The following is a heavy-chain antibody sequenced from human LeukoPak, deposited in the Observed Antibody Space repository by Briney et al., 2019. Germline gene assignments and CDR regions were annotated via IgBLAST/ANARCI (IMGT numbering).Heavy chain of an antibody. J-gene: IGHJ4*02. CDR2: ISWNSGSI. D-gene: IGHD1-26*01. CDR3: AKGGSGSYHPYYFDY. Sequence: GGSLRLSCAASGFTFDDYAMHWVRQAPGKGLEWVSGISWNSGSIGYADSAKGRFTISRDNAKNSLYLQMNSLRAEDTALYYCAKGGSGSYHPYYFDYWGQGTLVTVSS. V-gene: IGHV3-9*01. CDR1: GFTFDDYA.